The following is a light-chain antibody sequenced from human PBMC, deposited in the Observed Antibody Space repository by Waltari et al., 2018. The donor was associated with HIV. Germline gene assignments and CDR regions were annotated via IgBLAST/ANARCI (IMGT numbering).Light chain of an antibody. Sequence: DIQMTQSPSSVSASVGDRVTITCRASQGIGTWLAWYQQKLGQAPKPLIYSASYLQSGVPSRFSGSGSGTSFTLAISSLQPEDFATYYCQQVNSFPITFGQGTRLEIK. CDR3: QQVNSFPIT. CDR2: SAS. J-gene: IGKJ5*01. CDR1: QGIGTW. V-gene: IGKV1-12*01.